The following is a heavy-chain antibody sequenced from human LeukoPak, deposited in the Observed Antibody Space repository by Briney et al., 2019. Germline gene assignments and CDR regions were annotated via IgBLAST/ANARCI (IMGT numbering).Heavy chain of an antibody. V-gene: IGHV1-2*02. D-gene: IGHD2-2*01. Sequence: ASVKVSCKASGYTFTSYYIHWVRQAPGQGLEWMGWINPNSGGTNYAQKFQGRVTMTRDTSISTAYMELSRLRSDDTAVYYCALIHCSSTSCYYYYYYGMDVWGQGTTVTVSS. CDR2: INPNSGGT. J-gene: IGHJ6*02. CDR1: GYTFTSYY. CDR3: ALIHCSSTSCYYYYYYGMDV.